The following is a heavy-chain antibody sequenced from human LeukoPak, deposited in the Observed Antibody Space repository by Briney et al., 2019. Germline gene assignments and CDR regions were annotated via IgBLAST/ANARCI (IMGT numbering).Heavy chain of an antibody. CDR1: GASISSSS. CDR2: IYCSGGT. Sequence: SETLSLTCTLSGASISSSSWSWIRQPPGKGLEWIGYIYCSGGTNYNPSLKSRVTISVDTSKNQFSLKLSSVTAADTAVYYCARDTLESYGSGSYRWFDPWGQGTLVTVSS. J-gene: IGHJ5*02. D-gene: IGHD3-10*01. V-gene: IGHV4-59*01. CDR3: ARDTLESYGSGSYRWFDP.